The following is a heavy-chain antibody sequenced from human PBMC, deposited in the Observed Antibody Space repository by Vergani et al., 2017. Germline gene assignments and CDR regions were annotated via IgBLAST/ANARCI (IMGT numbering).Heavy chain of an antibody. Sequence: EVQLVESGGGLVKPGGSLRLSCAASGFTFSSYSMNWVRQAPGKGLEWVSSISSSSSYIYYADSVKGRFTISRDNSKNTLYLQMNSLRAEDTAVYYCAKDPQQGEVTLSYVDYWGQGTLVTVSS. V-gene: IGHV3-21*04. D-gene: IGHD3-16*01. J-gene: IGHJ4*02. CDR2: ISSSSSYI. CDR3: AKDPQQGEVTLSYVDY. CDR1: GFTFSSYS.